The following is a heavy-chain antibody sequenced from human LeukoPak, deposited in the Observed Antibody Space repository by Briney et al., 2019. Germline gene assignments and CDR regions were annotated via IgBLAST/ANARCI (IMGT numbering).Heavy chain of an antibody. CDR1: GGSISSSTYY. CDR3: ARDRRYSGSYPDVFDI. Sequence: PSETLSLTCTVSGGSISSSTYYWGWIRQPPGKGLEWIVTSYYSGSTYYNPSLKSRVTILVDTSKNQFSLKLSSVTAADTAVYYCARDRRYSGSYPDVFDIWGQGTMVTVSS. V-gene: IGHV4-39*07. D-gene: IGHD1-26*01. CDR2: SYYSGST. J-gene: IGHJ3*02.